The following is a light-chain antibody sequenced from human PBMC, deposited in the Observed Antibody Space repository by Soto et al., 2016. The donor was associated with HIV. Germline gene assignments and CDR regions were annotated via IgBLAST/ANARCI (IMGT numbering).Light chain of an antibody. CDR1: KLGDKY. CDR2: QDN. V-gene: IGLV3-1*01. CDR3: QAWDSGIAV. Sequence: YDLTQPPSVSVSPGQTASITCSGNKLGDKYACWYQQKPGQSPVLVMYQDNKRPSGIPERFSGSDSGNTATLTISGTQSMDEADYFCQAWDSGIAVFGGGTKLTVL. J-gene: IGLJ2*01.